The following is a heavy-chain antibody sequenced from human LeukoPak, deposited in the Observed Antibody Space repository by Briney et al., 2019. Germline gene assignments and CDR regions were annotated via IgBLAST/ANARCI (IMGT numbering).Heavy chain of an antibody. CDR3: AKGALAVAPRGWFDP. D-gene: IGHD6-19*01. J-gene: IGHJ5*02. Sequence: GRSLRLSCAASGFTFSDYGMHWVRQAPGKGLEWVAVISYDGSNKYYADSVKGRFTISRDNSKNTLYLQMNGLRAEDTAVYYCAKGALAVAPRGWFDPWGQGTLVTVSS. CDR1: GFTFSDYG. CDR2: ISYDGSNK. V-gene: IGHV3-30*18.